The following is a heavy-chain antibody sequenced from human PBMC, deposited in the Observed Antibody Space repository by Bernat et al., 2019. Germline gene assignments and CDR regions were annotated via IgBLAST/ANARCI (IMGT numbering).Heavy chain of an antibody. CDR2: ISGSGGST. Sequence: EVQLLESGGGLVQPGGSLRLSCAASGFTFSSYAMSWVRQAPGKGLEWVSAISGSGGSTYYADYVKGRFTISRDNSKNTLYLQMNSLRSEDTAVYYCARGGVIRFLEWFFMDVWGKGTTVTVSS. J-gene: IGHJ6*03. CDR3: ARGGVIRFLEWFFMDV. CDR1: GFTFSSYA. V-gene: IGHV3-23*01. D-gene: IGHD3-3*01.